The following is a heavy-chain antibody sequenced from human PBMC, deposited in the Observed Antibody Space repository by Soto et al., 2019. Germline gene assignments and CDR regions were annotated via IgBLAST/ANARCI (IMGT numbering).Heavy chain of an antibody. Sequence: PSETLSLTCTVSGGSISSYYWSWIRQPAGKGLEWIGRIYTSGSTNYNPSLESRVTMSVDTSKNQFSLKLSSVTAADTAVYYCARVPIYTPSYYYYGMDVWGQGTTVTVSS. D-gene: IGHD4-4*01. V-gene: IGHV4-4*07. CDR2: IYTSGST. CDR3: ARVPIYTPSYYYYGMDV. J-gene: IGHJ6*02. CDR1: GGSISSYY.